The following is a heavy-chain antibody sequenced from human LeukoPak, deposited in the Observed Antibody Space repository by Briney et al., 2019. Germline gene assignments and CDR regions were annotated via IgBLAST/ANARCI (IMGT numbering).Heavy chain of an antibody. CDR3: ARDGYSYGMVFDY. V-gene: IGHV3-48*03. Sequence: PGGSLRLPCVASGFTLRSYEMNWVRQAPGKGLEWVSYIDSSGKTISYADSVKGRFTISRDNAKNSLYLQVNSLRAEDTAVYYCARDGYSYGMVFDYWGQGTLVAVSS. D-gene: IGHD5-18*01. CDR1: GFTLRSYE. CDR2: IDSSGKTI. J-gene: IGHJ4*02.